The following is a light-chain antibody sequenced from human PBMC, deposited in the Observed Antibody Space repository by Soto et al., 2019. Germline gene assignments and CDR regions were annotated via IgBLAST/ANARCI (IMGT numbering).Light chain of an antibody. CDR3: AAWYESMYGWV. CDR1: SSNIGSNT. Sequence: QSVLTQPPSASGTPGQRVTISCSGSSSNIGSNTVNWYQQLPGTEPTLLIFYNNQRPSGGPDRFFCSTYGTSASPAIIGLQYDEEAPYYCAAWYESMYGWVFGGGTKLTVL. CDR2: YNN. J-gene: IGLJ3*02. V-gene: IGLV1-44*01.